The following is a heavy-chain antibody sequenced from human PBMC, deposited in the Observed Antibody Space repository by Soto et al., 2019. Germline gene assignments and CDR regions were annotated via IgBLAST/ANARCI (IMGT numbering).Heavy chain of an antibody. D-gene: IGHD6-13*01. CDR1: GGSISSGGYS. V-gene: IGHV4-30-2*01. CDR3: ASSHAGAHITAAVH. CDR2: IYHSGST. J-gene: IGHJ4*02. Sequence: QLQLQESGSGLVKPSQTLSLTCAVSGGSISSGGYSWSWIRQPPGKGLEWIGYIYHSGSTYYNTSLKSRVTRSVDRSKNQFSLKLSSVTAADTAVYYCASSHAGAHITAAVHWGQGTLVTVSS.